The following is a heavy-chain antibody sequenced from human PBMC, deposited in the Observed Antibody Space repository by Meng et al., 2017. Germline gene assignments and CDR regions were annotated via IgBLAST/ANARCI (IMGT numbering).Heavy chain of an antibody. Sequence: GGSLRLSCAASGFTFSSYSMNWVRQAPGQGLEWVSSISSSSSYIYYADSVNGRFTISRDNAKNSLYLQMNSQRAEDTAVYYCARVRWFGELLRDHDAFDIWGQGTMVTVSS. D-gene: IGHD3-10*01. CDR1: GFTFSSYS. CDR2: ISSSSSYI. V-gene: IGHV3-21*01. CDR3: ARVRWFGELLRDHDAFDI. J-gene: IGHJ3*02.